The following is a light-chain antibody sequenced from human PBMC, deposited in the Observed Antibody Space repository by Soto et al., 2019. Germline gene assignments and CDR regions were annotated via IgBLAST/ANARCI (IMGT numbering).Light chain of an antibody. CDR3: QQYNSYSLT. CDR2: DAS. Sequence: DIQMTQSPSTLSASVGHRVTITCRASQSISSWLAWYQQKPGKAPKLLIYDASSLESGVPSRLSGSGSGTEFTLTISNLQPDDFATYYCQQYNSYSLTFGGGTKVEIK. CDR1: QSISSW. J-gene: IGKJ4*01. V-gene: IGKV1-5*01.